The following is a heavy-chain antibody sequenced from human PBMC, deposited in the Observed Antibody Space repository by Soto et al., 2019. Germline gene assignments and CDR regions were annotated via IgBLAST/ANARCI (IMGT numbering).Heavy chain of an antibody. CDR1: GASVSSDNW. Sequence: QMRLQESGPGLVKPSGTLSLACAVSGASVSSDNWWSWVRQPPGKGLEWIGEIFHSETTNYNPSRKSRATISVDKSNNQFSLTLTSVTAADTAVYYCAKNGWYSAYIWGQGTMVTVSS. D-gene: IGHD6-19*01. CDR3: AKNGWYSAYI. V-gene: IGHV4-4*02. CDR2: IFHSETT. J-gene: IGHJ3*02.